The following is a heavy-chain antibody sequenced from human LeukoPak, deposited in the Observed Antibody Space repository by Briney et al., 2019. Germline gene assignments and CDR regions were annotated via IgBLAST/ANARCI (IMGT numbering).Heavy chain of an antibody. D-gene: IGHD1-26*01. J-gene: IGHJ4*02. V-gene: IGHV1-24*01. CDR1: GYTPTELS. CDR2: FDPEDGET. Sequence: VASVKVSCKVSGYTPTELSMHWVRQAPGKGLEWMGGFDPEDGETIYAQKFQGRVTMTEDTSTDTAYMELSSLRSEDTAVYYCATPPASGSYPFDYWGQGTLVTVSS. CDR3: ATPPASGSYPFDY.